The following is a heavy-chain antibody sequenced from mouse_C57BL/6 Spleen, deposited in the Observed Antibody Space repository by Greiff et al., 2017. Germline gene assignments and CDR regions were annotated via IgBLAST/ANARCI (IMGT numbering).Heavy chain of an antibody. V-gene: IGHV1-78*01. CDR2: IYPRDCST. D-gene: IGHD1-1*01. CDR3: ASPNSHYYGSSYAMDY. CDR1: GYTFTDHT. Sequence: QVQLKESDAELVKPGASVKISCKVSGYTFTDHTIHWMKQRPEQGLEWIGYIYPRDCSTKYNEKFKGKATLTADKSSSTAYMQLNSLTSEDSAVYFCASPNSHYYGSSYAMDYWGQGTSVTISS. J-gene: IGHJ4*01.